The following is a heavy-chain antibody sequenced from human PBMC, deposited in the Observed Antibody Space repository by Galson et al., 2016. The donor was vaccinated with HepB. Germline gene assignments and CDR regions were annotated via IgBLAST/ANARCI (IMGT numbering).Heavy chain of an antibody. CDR1: GFTFSSYW. Sequence: SLRLSCAASGFTFSSYWMHWVRQAPGKGLVWVSRIKSDGSTTSYADSVKGRFTTSRDNAKNTLYLQMNSLSVEDTAVYYCATVGNWGQGTLVTVSS. CDR3: ATVGN. J-gene: IGHJ4*02. V-gene: IGHV3-74*01. CDR2: IKSDGSTT.